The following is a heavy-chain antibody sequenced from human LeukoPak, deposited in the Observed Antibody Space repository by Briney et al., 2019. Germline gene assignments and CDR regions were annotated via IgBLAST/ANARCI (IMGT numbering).Heavy chain of an antibody. CDR3: ARDHAVAATLVDP. CDR1: GFTFGSYA. V-gene: IGHV3-30-3*01. J-gene: IGHJ5*02. D-gene: IGHD6-25*01. Sequence: GGSLRLSCAASGFTFGSYAMSWVRQAPGKGLEWVAVISYDGTNKYYADSVKGRFTISRDNSKNTLYLQMNSLRAEDTAVYYCARDHAVAATLVDPWGQGTLVTVSS. CDR2: ISYDGTNK.